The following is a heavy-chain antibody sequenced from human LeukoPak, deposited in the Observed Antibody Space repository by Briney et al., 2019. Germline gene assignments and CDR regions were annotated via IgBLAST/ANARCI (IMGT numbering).Heavy chain of an antibody. CDR2: INHSGST. CDR3: ARHASVAGTDY. D-gene: IGHD6-19*01. V-gene: IGHV4-34*01. Sequence: SETVSLTCAVYGGSFSGYYWSWIRQPPGKGLEWIGEINHSGSTNYNPSLKSRVTISVDTSKNQFSLKLSSVTAADTAVHYCARHASVAGTDYWGQGTLVTVSS. CDR1: GGSFSGYY. J-gene: IGHJ4*02.